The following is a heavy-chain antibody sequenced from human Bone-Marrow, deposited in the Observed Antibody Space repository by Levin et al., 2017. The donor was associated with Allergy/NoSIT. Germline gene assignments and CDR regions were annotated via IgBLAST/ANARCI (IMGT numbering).Heavy chain of an antibody. Sequence: KISCKASGGTFSSYAISWVRQAPGQGLEWMGGIIPIFGTANYAQKFQGRVTITADKSTSTAYMELSSLRSEDTAVYYCARDLRQWLANLTPSYYGMDVWGQGTTVTVSS. CDR2: IIPIFGTA. CDR3: ARDLRQWLANLTPSYYGMDV. CDR1: GGTFSSYA. J-gene: IGHJ6*02. D-gene: IGHD6-19*01. V-gene: IGHV1-69*06.